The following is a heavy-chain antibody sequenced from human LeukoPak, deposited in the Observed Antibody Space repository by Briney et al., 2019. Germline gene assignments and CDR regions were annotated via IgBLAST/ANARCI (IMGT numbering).Heavy chain of an antibody. D-gene: IGHD3-22*01. CDR2: IKEDGTYT. J-gene: IGHJ4*02. V-gene: IGHV3-74*01. CDR3: AQEHFDTSGYYSRFDN. CDR1: GFSFSKYW. Sequence: GGSLRLSCAASGFSFSKYWMHWVRQTPGEGLVWVSRIKEDGTYTSYADSVKGRFTISRDSSQNTVYLHMNSLRADDTAVYYCAQEHFDTSGYYSRFDNWGQGILVTVSS.